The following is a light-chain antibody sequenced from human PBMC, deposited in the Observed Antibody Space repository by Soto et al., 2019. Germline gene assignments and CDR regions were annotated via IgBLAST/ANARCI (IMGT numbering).Light chain of an antibody. V-gene: IGLV1-40*01. CDR1: SSNIGAGYD. CDR3: QSYDSSRSGWGV. Sequence: QSVLTQPPSVSGAPGQRVTISCTGSSSNIGAGYDVHWYQQLPGTAPKLLIYGNSNRPSGVPDRFSGSKSGTSASLAITGLQAEDEADYYCQSYDSSRSGWGVFGGGTKADRP. J-gene: IGLJ2*01. CDR2: GNS.